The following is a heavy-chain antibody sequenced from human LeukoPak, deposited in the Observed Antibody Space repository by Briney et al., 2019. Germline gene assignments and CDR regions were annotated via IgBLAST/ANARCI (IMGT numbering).Heavy chain of an antibody. D-gene: IGHD4-11*01. J-gene: IGHJ5*02. CDR3: ADYSDSTFPS. Sequence: GGSLRLSCIASGFSFSDFWMSWVRQAPGQGLEWVANIRQHGNEKHYVDSVRGRFTVSRDNAKNSLYLEMNSLRVEDTAVYYCADYSDSTFPSWGRGTLVTVSA. CDR2: IRQHGNEK. CDR1: GFSFSDFW. V-gene: IGHV3-7*03.